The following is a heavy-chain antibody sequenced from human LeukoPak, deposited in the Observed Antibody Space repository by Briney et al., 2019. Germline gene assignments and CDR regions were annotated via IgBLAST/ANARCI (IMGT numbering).Heavy chain of an antibody. D-gene: IGHD6-19*01. CDR2: ISGSGGST. Sequence: PGGSLRLSCAASGFTFSSYAMTWVRQAPGKGLEWVSVISGSGGSTYYADSVKGRFTISRDNAKNSLYLQMNSLRAEDTAVYYCAREPPQYSSGWFSFDYWGQGTLVTVSS. J-gene: IGHJ4*02. CDR3: AREPPQYSSGWFSFDY. V-gene: IGHV3-23*01. CDR1: GFTFSSYA.